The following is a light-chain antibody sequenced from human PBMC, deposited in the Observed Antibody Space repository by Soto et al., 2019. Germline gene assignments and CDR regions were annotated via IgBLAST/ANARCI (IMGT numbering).Light chain of an antibody. Sequence: QSALTQPRSVSGSAGQSVTISCTGTRSDVGGYNYVSWYQQHPDKAPKLMIYDVTKRPSGVPDRFSGSKSGNTASLTISGLQAEDEADYYCCSYAGSYTFVVFGGGTKLTVL. CDR2: DVT. J-gene: IGLJ2*01. V-gene: IGLV2-11*01. CDR1: RSDVGGYNY. CDR3: CSYAGSYTFVV.